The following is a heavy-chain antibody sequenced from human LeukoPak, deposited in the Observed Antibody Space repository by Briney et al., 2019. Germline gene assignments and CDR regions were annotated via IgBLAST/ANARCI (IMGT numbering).Heavy chain of an antibody. CDR1: GYSISSGYY. Sequence: SETLSLTCTVSGYSISSGYYWGWIRQPPGKGLEWIGSIYHSGSTYYNPSLKSRVTISVDTSKNQFSLKLSSVTAADTAVYYCARDSPGIISTQWFDPWGQGTLVTVSS. V-gene: IGHV4-38-2*02. J-gene: IGHJ5*02. D-gene: IGHD1-14*01. CDR2: IYHSGST. CDR3: ARDSPGIISTQWFDP.